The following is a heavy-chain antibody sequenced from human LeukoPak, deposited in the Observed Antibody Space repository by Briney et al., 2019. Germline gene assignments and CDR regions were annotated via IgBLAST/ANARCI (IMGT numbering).Heavy chain of an antibody. D-gene: IGHD3-16*01. J-gene: IGHJ6*02. CDR1: GYTCTSYY. V-gene: IGHV1-8*01. CDR3: ARSRGSAYYYYGMDV. Sequence: ASVMFSCKASGYTCTSYYINWVRQATGQGLEWMGWMNPNSGNTGYAQKFQGRVTMTRNTSISTAYMELSSLRSEDTAVYYCARSRGSAYYYYGMDVWGQGTTVTVSS. CDR2: MNPNSGNT.